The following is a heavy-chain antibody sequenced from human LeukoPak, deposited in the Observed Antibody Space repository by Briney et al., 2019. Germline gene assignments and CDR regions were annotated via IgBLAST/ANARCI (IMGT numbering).Heavy chain of an antibody. V-gene: IGHV5-51*01. CDR3: ARGTTGTFDGMDV. CDR2: FYPGDSDT. CDR1: GYTFTTYW. J-gene: IGHJ6*02. Sequence: GESLKISCKGSGYTFTTYWIVWVRQMPGKGLEWMGSFYPGDSDTRYSPSFQGQVTISADKSISTAYLQWSSLKASDTAMYYCARGTTGTFDGMDVWGQGTTVTVSS. D-gene: IGHD1-1*01.